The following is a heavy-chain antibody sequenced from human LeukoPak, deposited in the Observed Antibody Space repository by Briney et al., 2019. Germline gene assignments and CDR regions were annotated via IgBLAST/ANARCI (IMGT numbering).Heavy chain of an antibody. D-gene: IGHD2-21*02. J-gene: IGHJ5*02. CDR3: AKDGNCGGDCYGWFDP. CDR2: IWHDRSDTYGSNK. Sequence: GKSLRLSCAASGFMFSRSDIHRVRQAPGKGLEWVAVIWHDRSDTYGSNKYYADSVKGRFTISRDNSKNTVYLQMNSLRVEDTAVYYCAKDGNCGGDCYGWFDPWGQGALVTVSS. CDR1: GFMFSRSD. V-gene: IGHV3-33*06.